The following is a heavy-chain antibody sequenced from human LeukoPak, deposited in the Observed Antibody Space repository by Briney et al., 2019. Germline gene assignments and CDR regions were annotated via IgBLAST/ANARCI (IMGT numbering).Heavy chain of an antibody. J-gene: IGHJ6*02. D-gene: IGHD6-19*01. Sequence: SETLSLTYAVYGGSFSGYYWSWIRQPPGKGLEWIGEINHSGSTNYNPSLKSRVTISVDTSKNQFSLKLSSVTAADTAVYYCARDPYSSGWYYYGMDVWGQGTTVTVSS. V-gene: IGHV4-34*01. CDR2: INHSGST. CDR3: ARDPYSSGWYYYGMDV. CDR1: GGSFSGYY.